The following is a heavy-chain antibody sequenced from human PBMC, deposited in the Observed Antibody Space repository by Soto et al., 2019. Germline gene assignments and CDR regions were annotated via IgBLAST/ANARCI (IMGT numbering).Heavy chain of an antibody. CDR2: VNPTSGST. J-gene: IGHJ6*02. Sequence: ASVKVSCKASGYTFTSYYIHWVRQAPGQGLEWMGIVNPTSGSTTYAQKFQGRVIMTRDTSTRTVYMELSSLRSEDTAVYYCGRGIVVVTAIEDGMDVWGQGTTVTVSS. CDR3: GRGIVVVTAIEDGMDV. CDR1: GYTFTSYY. V-gene: IGHV1-46*01. D-gene: IGHD2-21*02.